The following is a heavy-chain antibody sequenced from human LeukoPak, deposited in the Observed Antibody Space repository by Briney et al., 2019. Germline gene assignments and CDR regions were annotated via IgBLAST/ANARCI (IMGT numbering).Heavy chain of an antibody. Sequence: SVTVSCQESGDTFVGYYLHWLRPAPGQGLEWMAWIDPYTGNTHYAQKFQGRITVTRDTSISTTYMELSWLTSDDTALYYCAREYSASEHWGQGTLVTVSS. CDR3: AREYSASEH. V-gene: IGHV1-2*02. CDR1: GDTFVGYY. D-gene: IGHD5-12*01. J-gene: IGHJ1*01. CDR2: IDPYTGNT.